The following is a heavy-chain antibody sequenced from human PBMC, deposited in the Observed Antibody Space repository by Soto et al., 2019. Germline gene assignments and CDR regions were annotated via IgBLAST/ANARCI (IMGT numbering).Heavy chain of an antibody. D-gene: IGHD3-9*01. J-gene: IGHJ6*01. Sequence: ASVKVSCKASGYTFTSYGVTWVRQAPGQGLEWMGWISGDNGNTNYAQKLQGRVTMTTDTSTSTAYMELRSLRSDDTAVYYCARDEGSSCSLSGDWLLSYYGMDVWGQGTTVTVSS. V-gene: IGHV1-18*01. CDR2: ISGDNGNT. CDR1: GYTFTSYG. CDR3: ARDEGSSCSLSGDWLLSYYGMDV.